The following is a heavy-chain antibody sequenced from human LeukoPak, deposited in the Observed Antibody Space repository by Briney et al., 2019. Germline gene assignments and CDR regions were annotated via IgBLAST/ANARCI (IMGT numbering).Heavy chain of an antibody. D-gene: IGHD6-13*01. J-gene: IGHJ4*02. V-gene: IGHV3-30*18. Sequence: GGSLRLSCAASGFTFSSYGMHWVRQAPGKGLEWVAVISYDGSNKYYADSVKGRFTISRGNSKNTLYLQMNSLRAEDTAVYYCAKDLTRIAAAGTSDYWGQGTLVTVSS. CDR2: ISYDGSNK. CDR3: AKDLTRIAAAGTSDY. CDR1: GFTFSSYG.